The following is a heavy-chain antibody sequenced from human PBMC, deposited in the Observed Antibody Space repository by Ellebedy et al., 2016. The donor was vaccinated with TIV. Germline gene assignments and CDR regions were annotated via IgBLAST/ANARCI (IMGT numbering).Heavy chain of an antibody. CDR1: GGPISHYY. D-gene: IGHD4-17*01. Sequence: MPSETLSLTCTVSGGPISHYYWSWIRQPPGKGLEWIGYMYYSGSTNYNPSLKSRLTISVDTSRTQFSLKLSSVTAADTAVYYCARNLYGDYLVWGYWGQGTLVTVSS. CDR3: ARNLYGDYLVWGY. J-gene: IGHJ4*02. CDR2: MYYSGST. V-gene: IGHV4-59*01.